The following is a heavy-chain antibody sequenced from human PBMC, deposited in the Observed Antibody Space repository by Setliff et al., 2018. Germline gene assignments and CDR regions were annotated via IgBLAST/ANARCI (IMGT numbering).Heavy chain of an antibody. CDR1: GGSISSGNYY. D-gene: IGHD3-10*01. Sequence: PSETLSLTCRVSGGSISSGNYYWGLIRQPPGKGLEWVATIYYSGSTYSNPSLRSRLIISVDSVKGRFTISRDNSKNSLYLHMNSLRAEDTAVYYCTRARDIAPTYYYMDVWGKGTTVTVSS. CDR3: LRAEDTAVYYCTRARDIAPTYYYMDV. CDR2: IYYSGST. V-gene: IGHV4-39*01. J-gene: IGHJ6*03.